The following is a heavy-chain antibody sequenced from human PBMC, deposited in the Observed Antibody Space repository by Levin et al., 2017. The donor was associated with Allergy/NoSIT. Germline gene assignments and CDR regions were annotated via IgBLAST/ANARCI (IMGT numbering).Heavy chain of an antibody. CDR2: VYYSGST. V-gene: IGHV4-61*01. J-gene: IGHJ4*02. CDR3: ARGLAAAIY. CDR1: GDSINSDSYY. Sequence: SETLSLTCTVSGDSINSDSYYWSWIRQPPGKGLEWIGFVYYSGSTSYRPSLKSRVTISLDRSKKQFSLRLTSVTASDTAGYYCARGLAAAIYWGQGTLVTVSS. D-gene: IGHD6-13*01.